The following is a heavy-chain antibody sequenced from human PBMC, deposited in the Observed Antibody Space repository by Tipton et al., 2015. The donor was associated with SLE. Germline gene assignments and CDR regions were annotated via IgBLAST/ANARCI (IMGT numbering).Heavy chain of an antibody. CDR3: ASSSGWHDGLGV. Sequence: TLSLTCAVYGESFNGYFWTWIRQPPGKGLEWIAEIIHSGVTNYNPSLRSRVTISVDMSKNQVSLKLTSVTAADTAVYYCASSSGWHDGLGVWGRGTTVTVSS. V-gene: IGHV4-34*12. CDR1: GESFNGYF. D-gene: IGHD6-19*01. CDR2: IIHSGVT. J-gene: IGHJ6*02.